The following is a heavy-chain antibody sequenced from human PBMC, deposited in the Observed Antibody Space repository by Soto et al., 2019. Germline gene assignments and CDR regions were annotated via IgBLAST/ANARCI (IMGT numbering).Heavy chain of an antibody. J-gene: IGHJ4*02. CDR3: AKASGWFGEFDY. V-gene: IGHV3-23*01. CDR2: ISGSGGST. CDR1: GFTFSSYA. D-gene: IGHD3-10*01. Sequence: EVQLLESGGGLVQPGGSLRLSCAASGFTFSSYAMSWVRQAPGKGLEWVSAISGSGGSTYYADSVKGRFTISRDNYKHTLYLQMNSLRAEDTAVYYCAKASGWFGEFDYWGQGTLVTVSS.